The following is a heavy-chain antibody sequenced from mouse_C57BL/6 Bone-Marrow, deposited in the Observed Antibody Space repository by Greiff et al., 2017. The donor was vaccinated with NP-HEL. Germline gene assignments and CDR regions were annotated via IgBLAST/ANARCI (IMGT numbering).Heavy chain of an antibody. CDR1: GYTFTDYY. V-gene: IGHV1-19*01. Sequence: EVQLQQSGPVLVKPGASVKMSCKASGYTFTDYYMNWVKQSHGKSLEWIGVINPYNGGTSYNQKFKGKATLTVDKSSSTAYIELHSLTSEDSAVYDCAREERYYSTRFAYWGQGTLVTVSA. D-gene: IGHD2-5*01. CDR3: AREERYYSTRFAY. CDR2: INPYNGGT. J-gene: IGHJ3*01.